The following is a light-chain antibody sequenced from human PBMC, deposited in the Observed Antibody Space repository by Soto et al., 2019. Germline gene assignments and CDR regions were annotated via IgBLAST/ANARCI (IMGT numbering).Light chain of an antibody. CDR1: QSVSSN. V-gene: IGKV3-15*01. CDR3: SKSNHWPPWT. Sequence: EIVMTQSPATLSVSPGERATLSCRASQSVSSNLAWYQQKPGQAPRLLIYGASTRATGIPARFSGSGSGTEFTINISSLQYEDFEVYYCSKSNHWPPWTFGQGTKVEIK. CDR2: GAS. J-gene: IGKJ1*01.